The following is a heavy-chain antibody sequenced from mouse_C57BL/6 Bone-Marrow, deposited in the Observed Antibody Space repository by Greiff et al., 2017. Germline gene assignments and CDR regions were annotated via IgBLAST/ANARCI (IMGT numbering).Heavy chain of an antibody. V-gene: IGHV1-22*01. D-gene: IGHD1-1*01. CDR2: INPNNGGT. CDR1: GYTFTDYN. CDR3: ARGSSYVYWYFDV. J-gene: IGHJ1*03. Sequence: EVQVVESGPELVKPGASVKMSCKASGYTFTDYNMHWVKQSHGKSLEWIGYINPNNGGTSYNQKFKGKATLTVNKSSSTAYMELRSLTSEDSAVYYCARGSSYVYWYFDVWGTGTTVTVSS.